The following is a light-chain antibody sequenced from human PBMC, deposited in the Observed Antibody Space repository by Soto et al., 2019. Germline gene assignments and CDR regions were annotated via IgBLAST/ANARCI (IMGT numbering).Light chain of an antibody. CDR1: QSVSSN. CDR3: QQYNIWPPLI. J-gene: IGKJ4*01. V-gene: IGKV3-15*01. CDR2: GAS. Sequence: EIVMTQSPATLSVSPGESATLSCRASQSVSSNLAWYQQKRGQPPRLLIYGASTRATGVPARFSGSGSGTEFTLTISSLQSEDFADYYCQQYNIWPPLIFGGGTKVEIK.